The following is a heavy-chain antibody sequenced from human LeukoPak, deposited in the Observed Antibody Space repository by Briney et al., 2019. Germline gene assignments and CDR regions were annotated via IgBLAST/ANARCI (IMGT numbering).Heavy chain of an antibody. CDR1: GFSFSSYA. V-gene: IGHV3-21*01. Sequence: GGSLRLSCAASGFSFSSYAMNWVRQAPGKGLEWVSSIDGSSSHIYYADSVKGRFTISRDNTKSSLYLQMNSLRAEDMAVYYCARGYCGGDCYGDWGQGTLVTVSS. J-gene: IGHJ1*01. CDR3: ARGYCGGDCYGD. CDR2: IDGSSSHI. D-gene: IGHD2-21*02.